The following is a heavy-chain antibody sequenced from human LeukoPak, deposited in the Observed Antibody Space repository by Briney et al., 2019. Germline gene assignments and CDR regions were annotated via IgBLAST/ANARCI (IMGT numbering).Heavy chain of an antibody. Sequence: PGGSLRLSCAASGFTFSSYALHWVRQAPGKGLEWVTVISYDGCNEYYADSVKGCFTISRDNSTNTLYLQMNSLRAEDTAVYFCARDGGWNSGWLHTTLYYYYGMDVWGQGTTVTVSS. CDR2: ISYDGCNE. J-gene: IGHJ6*02. CDR1: GFTFSSYA. V-gene: IGHV3-30-3*01. CDR3: ARDGGWNSGWLHTTLYYYYGMDV. D-gene: IGHD6-19*01.